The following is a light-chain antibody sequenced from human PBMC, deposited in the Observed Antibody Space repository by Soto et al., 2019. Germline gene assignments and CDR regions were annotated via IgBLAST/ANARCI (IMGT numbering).Light chain of an antibody. CDR2: WAS. Sequence: DIVLTQSPDSLAVSLGERATINCKSSQSVLYTSSNKNYLAWYQQKPGQPPKLLIYWASTRESGVPDRFSGSGSGTDFTLTIGSLQAEDVAVYYCQQYYTPQTFGQGTKVEIK. V-gene: IGKV4-1*01. CDR3: QQYYTPQT. CDR1: QSVLYTSSNKNY. J-gene: IGKJ1*01.